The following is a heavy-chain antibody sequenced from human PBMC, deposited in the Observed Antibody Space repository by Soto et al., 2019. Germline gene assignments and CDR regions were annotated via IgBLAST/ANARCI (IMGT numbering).Heavy chain of an antibody. J-gene: IGHJ6*03. D-gene: IGHD1-7*01. CDR3: ARGQGWNYGELSLYMDV. CDR2: MNPNSGNT. Sequence: ASVKVSCKASGYTFTSYDINWVRQATGQGLEWMGWMNPNSGNTGYAQKFQGRVTMTRNTSISTAYMELSSLRSEDTAVYYCARGQGWNYGELSLYMDVWGKGTTVTVSS. CDR1: GYTFTSYD. V-gene: IGHV1-8*01.